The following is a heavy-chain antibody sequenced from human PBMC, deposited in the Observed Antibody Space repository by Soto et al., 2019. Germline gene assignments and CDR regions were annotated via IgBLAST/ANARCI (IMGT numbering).Heavy chain of an antibody. CDR1: VGTFSSYT. J-gene: IGHJ5*02. CDR2: IIPILGIA. D-gene: IGHD4-17*01. V-gene: IGHV1-69*02. Sequence: QVQLVQSAAEVKKPGASVKVSCQASVGTFSSYTISWVRQAHGQGLEWMGRIIPILGIANYAQKFQGRVTITTDKSTSTAYMELSSLRSEDTAVYYCARGPTVTTPLYPWGQGTLVTVAS. CDR3: ARGPTVTTPLYP.